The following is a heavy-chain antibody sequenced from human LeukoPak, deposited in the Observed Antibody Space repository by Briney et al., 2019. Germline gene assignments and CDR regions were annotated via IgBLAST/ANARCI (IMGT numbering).Heavy chain of an antibody. Sequence: SETLSLTCTVSGGSISSYYWSWIRQPAGKGLEWIGRIYTSGSTYYNPSLKSRVTISVDTSKNQFSLKLSSVTAADTAVYYCARQRRDYYDSSGYYLDYWGQGTLVTVSS. J-gene: IGHJ4*02. V-gene: IGHV4-4*07. CDR3: ARQRRDYYDSSGYYLDY. D-gene: IGHD3-22*01. CDR1: GGSISSYY. CDR2: IYTSGST.